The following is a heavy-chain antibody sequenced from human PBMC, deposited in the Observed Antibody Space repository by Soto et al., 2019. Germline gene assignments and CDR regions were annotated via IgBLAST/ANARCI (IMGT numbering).Heavy chain of an antibody. CDR2: VYNSGST. CDR1: GGSISSNY. Sequence: SSETLSLTCTVSGGSISSNYWTWIRQPPGKGLEWIGYVYNSGSTNYNPSLKSRVTISEDTSKSQFSLKVNYMTAADTAVYYCARYRREAVAGYTLDNWGQGILVTVS. J-gene: IGHJ4*02. V-gene: IGHV4-59*01. D-gene: IGHD6-13*01. CDR3: ARYRREAVAGYTLDN.